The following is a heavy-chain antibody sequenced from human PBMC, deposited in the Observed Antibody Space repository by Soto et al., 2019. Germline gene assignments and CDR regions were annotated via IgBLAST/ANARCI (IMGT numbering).Heavy chain of an antibody. CDR3: ARGSRRITIFGVGTNPWGFDP. Sequence: SETLSLTCAVYGGSFSGYYWSWIRQPPGKGLEWIGEINHSGSTNYNPSLKSRVTISVDTSKNQFSLKLSSVTAADTAVYYCARGSRRITIFGVGTNPWGFDPWGQGTLVTLST. D-gene: IGHD3-3*01. CDR2: INHSGST. J-gene: IGHJ5*02. CDR1: GGSFSGYY. V-gene: IGHV4-34*01.